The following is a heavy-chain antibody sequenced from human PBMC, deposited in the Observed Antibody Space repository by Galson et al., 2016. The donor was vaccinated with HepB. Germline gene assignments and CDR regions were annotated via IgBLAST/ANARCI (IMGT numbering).Heavy chain of an antibody. CDR2: SYVDGST. CDR3: ARDQGFRNGINV. J-gene: IGHJ6*02. V-gene: IGHV3-53*01. CDR1: GFIVSNDY. Sequence: SLRLSCAASGFIVSNDYMNWVRQAPGKGLEWLSVSYVDGSTYYAESVRGRFTISRDNSKNSVFLQMNNLRAEDTAVYYVARDQGFRNGINVWGQGTTVTVSS.